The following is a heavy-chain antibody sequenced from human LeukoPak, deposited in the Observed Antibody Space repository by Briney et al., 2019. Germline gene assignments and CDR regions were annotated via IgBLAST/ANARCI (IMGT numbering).Heavy chain of an antibody. CDR1: GFTFTDYY. J-gene: IGHJ4*02. Sequence: PGGSLRLSCAASGFTFTDYYMNWIRQAPGKGLEWISYISSGSTYTNYADSVKGRFTISRDNAENSLYLQMNSLRAEDTVVYYCARGGVYSNGWSDYWGRGTLVTVSS. D-gene: IGHD6-19*01. CDR2: ISSGSTYT. CDR3: ARGGVYSNGWSDY. V-gene: IGHV3-11*06.